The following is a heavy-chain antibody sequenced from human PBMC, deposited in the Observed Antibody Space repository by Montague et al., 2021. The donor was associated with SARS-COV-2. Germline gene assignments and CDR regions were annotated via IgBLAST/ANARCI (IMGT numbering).Heavy chain of an antibody. V-gene: IGHV2-70*01. D-gene: IGHD3-22*01. CDR2: XDWDDDK. CDR1: GFSLSTSGMC. Sequence: PALVKPTQTLTLTCTFSGFSLSTSGMCVSWIRQPPGKALEWLALXDWDDDKYYGTSLKTRLTISKDTSKNQVVLTMTNMDPVDTATYYCGRSPGDSSGYYESFFDYWGQGTLVTVSS. J-gene: IGHJ4*02. CDR3: GRSPGDSSGYYESFFDY.